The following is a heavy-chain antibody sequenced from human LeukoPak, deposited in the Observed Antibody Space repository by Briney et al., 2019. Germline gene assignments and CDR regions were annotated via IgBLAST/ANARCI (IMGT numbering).Heavy chain of an antibody. J-gene: IGHJ6*02. V-gene: IGHV1-8*01. CDR1: GYTFTSYD. Sequence: GASVKVSCKASGYTFTSYDINWVRQATGQGLEWMGWMNPNSGNTGYAQKFQGRVTMTRNTSISTAYVELSSLRSEDTAVYYCARGQVGSSGWYYYYYYGMDVWGQGTTVTVSS. D-gene: IGHD6-19*01. CDR2: MNPNSGNT. CDR3: ARGQVGSSGWYYYYYYGMDV.